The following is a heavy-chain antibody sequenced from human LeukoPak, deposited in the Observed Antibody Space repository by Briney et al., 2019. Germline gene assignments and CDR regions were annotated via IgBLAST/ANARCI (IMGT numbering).Heavy chain of an antibody. CDR1: GFPFSSYM. J-gene: IGHJ4*02. D-gene: IGHD1-1*01. CDR3: ARSLTTLTYEGY. CDR2: INSGSTYT. Sequence: PGGPLHPSCAASGFPFSSYMMNWVRQAPGKGLGWVSSINSGSTYTYYTESVKGRFTVSRDNAKNSLFLQMNSLRAEDTAIYYCARSLTTLTYEGYWGQGTLVTVSS. V-gene: IGHV3-21*01.